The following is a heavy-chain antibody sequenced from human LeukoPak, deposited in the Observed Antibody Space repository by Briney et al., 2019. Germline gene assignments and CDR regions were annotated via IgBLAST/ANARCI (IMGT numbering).Heavy chain of an antibody. D-gene: IGHD1-26*01. CDR1: GFTFSSYG. J-gene: IGHJ4*02. CDR2: ISNDGSNK. CDR3: AKETGRWELE. V-gene: IGHV3-30*18. Sequence: GGSLRLSCAASGFTFSSYGIHWVRQTPGKGLEWVAVISNDGSNKYYADSVKGRFTISRDNSKNTLYLQMNSLRAEDTAVYYCAKETGRWELEWGQGTLVTVSS.